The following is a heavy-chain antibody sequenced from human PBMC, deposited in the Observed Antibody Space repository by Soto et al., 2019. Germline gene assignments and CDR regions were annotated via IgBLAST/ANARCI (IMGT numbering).Heavy chain of an antibody. CDR1: GFTFSTYG. D-gene: IGHD5-12*01. CDR3: ARGSKAGDGYNSVDYYYDGMDV. V-gene: IGHV3-30*03. Sequence: QVQLVESGGGVVQPLRSLRLSCAVSGFTFSTYGMHWVRQAPGKGLEWVAVISYDGNYIYYADSVKGRFTISRDNSKSTLYLQMNSLRGEDTAVYYCARGSKAGDGYNSVDYYYDGMDVWGQGTTVTVSS. J-gene: IGHJ6*02. CDR2: ISYDGNYI.